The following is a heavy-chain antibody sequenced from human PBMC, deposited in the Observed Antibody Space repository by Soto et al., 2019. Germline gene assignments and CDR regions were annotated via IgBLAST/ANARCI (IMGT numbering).Heavy chain of an antibody. D-gene: IGHD6-13*01. CDR3: ASSHAGAHITAAVH. CDR2: IYHSGST. J-gene: IGHJ4*02. CDR1: GVSISSGGYS. Sequence: SETLSLTCAVSGVSISSGGYSWSWIRQPPGKGLEWIGYIYHSGSTYYNPSLKSRVTISVDRSKNQFSLKLSSVTAADTAVYYCASSHAGAHITAAVHWGQGTLVTVSS. V-gene: IGHV4-30-2*01.